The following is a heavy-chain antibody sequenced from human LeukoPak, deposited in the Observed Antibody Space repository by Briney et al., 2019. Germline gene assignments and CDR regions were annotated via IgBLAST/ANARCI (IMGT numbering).Heavy chain of an antibody. J-gene: IGHJ3*02. Sequence: ASVKVSCKASGYTFTSYGISWVRQAPGQGLEWMGWISAYNGNTNYAQKLQGRVTMTTDTSTSTAYMELRSLRSDDPAVYYCARCGDYYYDSSGYYAAFDIWGQGTMVTVSS. D-gene: IGHD3-22*01. V-gene: IGHV1-18*01. CDR3: ARCGDYYYDSSGYYAAFDI. CDR1: GYTFTSYG. CDR2: ISAYNGNT.